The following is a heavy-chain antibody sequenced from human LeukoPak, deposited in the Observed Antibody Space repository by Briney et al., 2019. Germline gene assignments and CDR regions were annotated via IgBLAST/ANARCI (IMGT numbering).Heavy chain of an antibody. Sequence: GESLKISCKGSGYSFTSYWIGWVRQMPGKGLEWMGIIYPGDSDTRYSPSFQGQVTISADKSISTAYLQWSSLKASDTAMYYCARHRFYYDSSGPGWFDPWGQGTLVTVSS. D-gene: IGHD3-22*01. CDR1: GYSFTSYW. CDR3: ARHRFYYDSSGPGWFDP. V-gene: IGHV5-51*01. J-gene: IGHJ5*02. CDR2: IYPGDSDT.